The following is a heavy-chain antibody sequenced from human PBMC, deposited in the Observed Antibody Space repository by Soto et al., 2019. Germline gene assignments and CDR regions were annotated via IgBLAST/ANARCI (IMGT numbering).Heavy chain of an antibody. V-gene: IGHV3-33*01. D-gene: IGHD4-17*01. CDR3: ARDRTTGPNDAFDI. Sequence: VQLVESGGGVVQPGRSLRLSCAASGFTFSSYGMHWVRQAPGKGLEWVAVIWYDGSNKYYADSVKGRFTISRDNSKNTLYLQMNSLRAEDTAVYYCARDRTTGPNDAFDIWGQGTMVTVSS. CDR2: IWYDGSNK. CDR1: GFTFSSYG. J-gene: IGHJ3*02.